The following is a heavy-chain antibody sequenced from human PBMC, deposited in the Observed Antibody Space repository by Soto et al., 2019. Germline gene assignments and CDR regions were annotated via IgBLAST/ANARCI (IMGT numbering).Heavy chain of an antibody. D-gene: IGHD2-2*01. V-gene: IGHV3-23*01. Sequence: GGSLRLSCAASGFTFSSYAMGWVRQAPGKGLEWVSYISGRGDITYYADSVKGRFTISRDNSKNTLNLQMNSLRAGDTAVYYCAKSLVVVPAAIGAYYYGMDVWGQGTTVTVSS. J-gene: IGHJ6*02. CDR1: GFTFSSYA. CDR2: ISGRGDIT. CDR3: AKSLVVVPAAIGAYYYGMDV.